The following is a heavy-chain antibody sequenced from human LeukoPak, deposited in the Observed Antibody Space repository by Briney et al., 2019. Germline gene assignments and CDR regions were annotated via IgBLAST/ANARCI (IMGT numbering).Heavy chain of an antibody. CDR3: ATGYYEPFAT. D-gene: IGHD2/OR15-2a*01. V-gene: IGHV4-59*01. CDR2: ISDTGKT. J-gene: IGHJ5*02. CDR1: GASLSSYY. Sequence: SETLSLTCSVSGASLSSYYLDWLRQSPGKGLEWIGYISDTGKTDSNPSLKSRGSISLNMSKKHFSLRLRSVTAADSAVYYCATGYYEPFATWGPGILVTVSS.